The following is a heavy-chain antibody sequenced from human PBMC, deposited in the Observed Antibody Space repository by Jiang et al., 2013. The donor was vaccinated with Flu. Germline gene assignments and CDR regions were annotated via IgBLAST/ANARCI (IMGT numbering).Heavy chain of an antibody. CDR1: NYA. CDR3: AKETKRLGFPLYDY. V-gene: IGHV3-23*03. CDR2: INDYGTNT. Sequence: NYAMSWVRQAPGKAPEWVSGINDYGTNTYYSDPVKGRFTISRDNSKNELYLQMNNLRVDDTATYYCAKETKRLGFPLYDYWGQGTMVTVSS. J-gene: IGHJ4*02. D-gene: IGHD2-8*01.